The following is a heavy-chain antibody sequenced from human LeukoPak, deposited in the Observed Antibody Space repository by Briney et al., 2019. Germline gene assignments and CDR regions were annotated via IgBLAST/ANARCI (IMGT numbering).Heavy chain of an antibody. Sequence: GGSLRLSCAALSGFTFHNYAMTWVRQAPGEGLEWVSTIGGGGGDTYYADSVKGRFTISRDNSKNTLYLQMNSLRAGDTAVYYCANTPYDSSGWSWGQGTLVTVSS. CDR2: IGGGGGDT. CDR3: ANTPYDSSGWS. V-gene: IGHV3-23*01. CDR1: GFTFHNYA. D-gene: IGHD3-22*01. J-gene: IGHJ4*02.